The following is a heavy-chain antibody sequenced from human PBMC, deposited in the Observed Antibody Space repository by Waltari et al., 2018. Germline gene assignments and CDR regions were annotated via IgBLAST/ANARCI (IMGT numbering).Heavy chain of an antibody. CDR1: GDSIRSSS. CDR2: VSYSGST. D-gene: IGHD3-10*01. J-gene: IGHJ4*02. CDR3: SRGKDYFHY. V-gene: IGHV4-59*01. Sequence: QVQLQESGPGLVKPSETLSLTCTVSGDSIRSSSWTWIRQPPGKGLESIGFVSYSGSTNYNPSLKSRITISIDWSKNQFSLTLKSVTAADTAVYYCSRGKDYFHYWGRGTLVTVSA.